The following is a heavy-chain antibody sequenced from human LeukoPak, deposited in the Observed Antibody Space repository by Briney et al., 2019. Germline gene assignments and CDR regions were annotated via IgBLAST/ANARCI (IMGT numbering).Heavy chain of an antibody. CDR2: ISSSSSYI. Sequence: GGSLRLSCAASGFTFSSYGMHWVRQAPGKGLEWVSSISSSSSYIYYADSVKGRFTISRDNAKNSLYLQMNSLRAEDTAVYYCAREGGDGYTPIDYWGQGTLVTVSS. CDR3: AREGGDGYTPIDY. CDR1: GFTFSSYG. D-gene: IGHD5-24*01. J-gene: IGHJ4*02. V-gene: IGHV3-21*01.